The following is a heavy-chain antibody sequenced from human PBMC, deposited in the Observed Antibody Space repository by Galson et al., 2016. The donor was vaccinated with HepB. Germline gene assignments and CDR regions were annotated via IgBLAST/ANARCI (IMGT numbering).Heavy chain of an antibody. D-gene: IGHD6-13*01. CDR3: ARHTLAAGSGAAFDI. J-gene: IGHJ3*02. CDR1: GVSLNHIL. V-gene: IGHV4-59*04. Sequence: SETLSLTCSVSGVSLNHILWSWVRQSPEKGLEWIGTVHHSGRTYYNPSLRSRVTISLDTSKNHFSLIVNSLTAADTSVFFCARHTLAAGSGAAFDIWGQGTVVSVSS. CDR2: VHHSGRT.